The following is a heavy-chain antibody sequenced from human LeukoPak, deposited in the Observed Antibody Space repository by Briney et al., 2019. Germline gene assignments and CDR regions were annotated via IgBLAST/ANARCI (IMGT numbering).Heavy chain of an antibody. D-gene: IGHD6-19*01. J-gene: IGHJ4*02. Sequence: PGKSLRLSCAASGFTFDDYAMHWVRQAPGKGLEWVSGISWNSGSIGYADSVKGRFTISRDNAKNSLYLQMNSLRAEDTALYYCAADIAVAPRGVDYWGQGTLVTVSS. CDR3: AADIAVAPRGVDY. CDR2: ISWNSGSI. V-gene: IGHV3-9*01. CDR1: GFTFDDYA.